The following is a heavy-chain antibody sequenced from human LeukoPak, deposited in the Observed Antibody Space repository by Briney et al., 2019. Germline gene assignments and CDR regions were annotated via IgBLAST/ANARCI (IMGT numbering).Heavy chain of an antibody. CDR3: ARFGAIVVPAAYYYFDY. Sequence: SETLSLTCAVFGGSFSGSYWSWIRQPPGMGLEWIGEISHGESPTYNPSLKSRVIISADTSKNQFSLKLSSVTAADTAVYYCARFGAIVVPAAYYYFDYWGQGTLVTVSS. CDR1: GGSFSGSY. CDR2: ISHGESP. J-gene: IGHJ4*02. V-gene: IGHV4-34*01. D-gene: IGHD2-2*01.